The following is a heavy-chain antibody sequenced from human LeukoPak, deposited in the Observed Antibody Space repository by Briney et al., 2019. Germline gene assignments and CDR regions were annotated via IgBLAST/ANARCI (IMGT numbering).Heavy chain of an antibody. D-gene: IGHD6-6*01. V-gene: IGHV3-43*02. CDR2: ISGDGGST. Sequence: PGGSLRLSCAASGFTFDDYAMHWARQAPGRGLEWVSLISGDGGSTYYADSVKGRFTISRDNSKNSLYLQMNSLRTEDTALYYCAKLSARGVEYYYYYMDVWGKGTMVTVSS. CDR1: GFTFDDYA. J-gene: IGHJ6*03. CDR3: AKLSARGVEYYYYYMDV.